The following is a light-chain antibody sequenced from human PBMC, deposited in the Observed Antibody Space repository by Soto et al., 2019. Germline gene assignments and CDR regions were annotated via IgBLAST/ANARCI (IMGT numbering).Light chain of an antibody. V-gene: IGLV2-8*01. CDR1: SSDVGGYNY. Sequence: QYAPTQPPSASGSPGQSVTISCTGTSSDVGGYNYVSWYQHHPGKAPKLMIYEVSKRPSGVPDRCSGSKSGNTASLTVSGLQAEAEADYYCSSYAGSNTFVFGTGTKLTVI. J-gene: IGLJ1*01. CDR2: EVS. CDR3: SSYAGSNTFV.